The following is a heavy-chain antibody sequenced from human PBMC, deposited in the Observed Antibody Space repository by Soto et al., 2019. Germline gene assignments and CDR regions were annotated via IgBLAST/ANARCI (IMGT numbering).Heavy chain of an antibody. J-gene: IGHJ5*02. Sequence: ASVKVSCKASGGTFSSYAISWVRQAPGQGLEWMGGIIPIFGTANYAQKFQGRVTITADESTSTAYMELSSLRSEDTAVDYCAREDEYSWWFDPWGQGTLVTVSS. D-gene: IGHD5-12*01. CDR3: AREDEYSWWFDP. CDR2: IIPIFGTA. V-gene: IGHV1-69*13. CDR1: GGTFSSYA.